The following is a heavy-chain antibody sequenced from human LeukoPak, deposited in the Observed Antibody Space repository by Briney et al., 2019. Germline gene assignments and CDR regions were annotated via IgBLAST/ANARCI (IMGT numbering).Heavy chain of an antibody. J-gene: IGHJ5*02. CDR3: ARDYGGSSGWFDP. D-gene: IGHD4-23*01. CDR2: MSPNSDNT. CDR1: GYTFTSYD. Sequence: ASVNVSCKASGYTFTSYDINWVRQATGQGLEWMGWMSPNSDNTGYAQKFQGRVTFTRGTSISTAYMELRSLTSEDTAVYYCARDYGGSSGWFDPWGQGTLVTVSS. V-gene: IGHV1-8*01.